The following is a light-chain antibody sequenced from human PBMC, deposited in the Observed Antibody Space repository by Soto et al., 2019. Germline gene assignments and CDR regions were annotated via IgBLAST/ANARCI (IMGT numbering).Light chain of an antibody. CDR3: RSYTSSSTYV. CDR2: DVT. J-gene: IGLJ1*01. CDR1: RSDVGGYNY. V-gene: IGLV2-14*01. Sequence: QSVLTQPASVSGSPGQSTTISCTGTRSDVGGYNYVYWHQQHPGKAPKLMIYDVTNRPSGVSDRVSGSESGNTASLTISGLQAEDEADYYCRSYTSSSTYVFGAGTKVTVL.